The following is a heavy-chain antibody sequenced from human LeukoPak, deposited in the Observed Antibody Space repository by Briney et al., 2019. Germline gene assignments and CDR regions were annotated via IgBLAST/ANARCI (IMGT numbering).Heavy chain of an antibody. J-gene: IGHJ6*03. D-gene: IGHD3-16*01. Sequence: QPGGSLRLSCAASGFTFNNYWMGWVRQAPGKGLEWVANIKEDGSEKNYVDSVKGRFTNSRDNAKNSLYLQMSSLRAADTAVYYCARVMAASVWRSYGSYYYYYYMDVWGKGTTVTVSS. CDR1: GFTFNNYW. CDR2: IKEDGSEK. CDR3: ARVMAASVWRSYGSYYYYYYMDV. V-gene: IGHV3-7*01.